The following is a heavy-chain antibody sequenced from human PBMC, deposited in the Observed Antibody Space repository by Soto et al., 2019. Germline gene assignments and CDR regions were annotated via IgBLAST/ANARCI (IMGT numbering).Heavy chain of an antibody. Sequence: VKVSCNASGGTFSSSTISWVRQAPGQGLEWMGRIIPILGIANYAQKFQGRVTITADKSTSTAYMELSSLRSEDTAVYYCARDYYGSGSYKTRHYFDYWGQGTLVTVSS. V-gene: IGHV1-69*10. J-gene: IGHJ4*02. CDR2: IIPILGIA. D-gene: IGHD3-10*01. CDR1: GGTFSSST. CDR3: ARDYYGSGSYKTRHYFDY.